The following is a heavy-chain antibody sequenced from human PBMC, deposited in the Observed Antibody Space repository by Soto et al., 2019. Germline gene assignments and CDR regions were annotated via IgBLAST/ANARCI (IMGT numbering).Heavy chain of an antibody. CDR1: GFTFSSYA. V-gene: IGHV3-23*01. J-gene: IGHJ6*03. CDR3: AKNLEGYYYYYMDV. CDR2: ISASAYTT. D-gene: IGHD3-3*01. Sequence: GGSLRLSCAASGFTFSSYAMTWVRQAPGKGLEWVSSISASAYTTYYADSVKGRFTISRDNSRNTLYLQMSSLRAEDTAIYYCAKNLEGYYYYYMDVWGKGTTVTVSS.